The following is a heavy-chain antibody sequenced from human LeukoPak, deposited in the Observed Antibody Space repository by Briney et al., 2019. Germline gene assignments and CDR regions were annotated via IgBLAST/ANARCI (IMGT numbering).Heavy chain of an antibody. V-gene: IGHV3-7*01. D-gene: IGHD2-8*02. J-gene: IGHJ4*02. CDR3: GRVAWVRFFYGGHWSNSYYLKY. CDR1: GFTFTTYW. CDR2: IKQDGSEK. Sequence: GGSLRLSCVASGFTFTTYWMSWVRQAPGKGLEWVANIKQDGSEKYYVDSVKGRFTISRDNAKNSLYLQMNSLRVEDTAVYYCGRVAWVRFFYGGHWSNSYYLKYWGQGPLVTVSS.